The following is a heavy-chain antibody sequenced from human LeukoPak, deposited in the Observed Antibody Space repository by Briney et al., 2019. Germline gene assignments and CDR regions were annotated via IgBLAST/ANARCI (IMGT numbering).Heavy chain of an antibody. Sequence: GGSLRLSCAASGFTFSSYIMNWVRQAPGKGLEWVAVISYDGSNKYYADTVKGRFTISRDNSNNTLYLQMNSLRAEDTAVYYCAKDRLGALYYFDSSGYYRLDYWGQGTLVTVSS. CDR1: GFTFSSYI. V-gene: IGHV3-30*18. D-gene: IGHD3-22*01. J-gene: IGHJ4*02. CDR3: AKDRLGALYYFDSSGYYRLDY. CDR2: ISYDGSNK.